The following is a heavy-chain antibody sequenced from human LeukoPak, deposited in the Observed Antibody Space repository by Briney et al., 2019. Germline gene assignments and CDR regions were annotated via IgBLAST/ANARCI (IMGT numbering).Heavy chain of an antibody. Sequence: SETLSLTCTVSGGSISSSSYYWGWIRQPPGKGLEWIGSIYYSGSTYYNPSLKRRVTISVDTSKNQFSLKLSSVTAADTAVYYCARGGGARVARRDRPTTGDYDFWALFFGYWGQGTLVTVSS. J-gene: IGHJ4*02. CDR1: GGSISSSSYY. CDR2: IYYSGST. CDR3: ARGGGARVARRDRPTTGDYDFWALFFGY. V-gene: IGHV4-39*07. D-gene: IGHD3-3*01.